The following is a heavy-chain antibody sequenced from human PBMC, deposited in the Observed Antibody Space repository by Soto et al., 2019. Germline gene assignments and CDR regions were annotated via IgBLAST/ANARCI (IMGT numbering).Heavy chain of an antibody. D-gene: IGHD4-17*01. CDR3: ARGWSRSTVTTPHYGMDV. J-gene: IGHJ6*02. CDR2: INPNSGGT. CDR1: GYTFTGYY. Sequence: ASVKVSCKASGYTFTGYYMHWVRQAPGQGLEWMGWINPNSGGTNYAQKFQGRVTMTRDTSISTAYMELSRLRSDDTAVYYCARGWSRSTVTTPHYGMDVWGQGTTVTVSS. V-gene: IGHV1-2*02.